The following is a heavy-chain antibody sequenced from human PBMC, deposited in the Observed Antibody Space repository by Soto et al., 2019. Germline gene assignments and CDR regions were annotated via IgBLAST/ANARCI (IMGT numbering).Heavy chain of an antibody. CDR3: AKTAGYDYVWGSSGLDP. CDR2: ISYDGSDK. Sequence: QVQLVESVGGVVQPGRSLRLSCAASGFTFSSYGMHWVRQAPGKGLEWVAVISYDGSDKYYADSVKGRFTISRDDSKNTLYLQMNSLRAEDTAVYYCAKTAGYDYVWGSSGLDPWGQGTLVTVSS. V-gene: IGHV3-30*18. D-gene: IGHD3-16*01. CDR1: GFTFSSYG. J-gene: IGHJ5*02.